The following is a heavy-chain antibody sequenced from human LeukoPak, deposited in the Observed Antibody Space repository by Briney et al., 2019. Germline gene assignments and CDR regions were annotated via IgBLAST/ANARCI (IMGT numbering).Heavy chain of an antibody. CDR3: ARANFLYCSSTTCLFDY. D-gene: IGHD2-2*01. CDR2: INPNSGDT. Sequence: ASVTVSYKASGYTFTDYYLHWVGQAPGEGWEWMGWINPNSGDTNYAQKFQGRVTMTRDTSISTAHMEMSRLRSDDTAVYYCARANFLYCSSTTCLFDYWGQGTLVTVSS. V-gene: IGHV1-2*02. CDR1: GYTFTDYY. J-gene: IGHJ4*02.